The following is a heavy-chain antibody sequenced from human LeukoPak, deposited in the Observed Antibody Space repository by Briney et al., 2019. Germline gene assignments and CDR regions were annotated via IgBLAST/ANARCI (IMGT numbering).Heavy chain of an antibody. J-gene: IGHJ4*02. V-gene: IGHV4-30-2*01. CDR2: IYDSGRT. CDR1: GDSISRGGYS. CDR3: ARGGAVRYYYDRTGEVVY. Sequence: PSQTLSLTCSVSGDSISRGGYSWSWIRQPLGKGLEWIGYIYDSGRTHYNPSLKSRVTISVDTSKNQFSLKLSSVTAADTAVYYCARGGAVRYYYDRTGEVVYWGQGTLVTVSS. D-gene: IGHD3-22*01.